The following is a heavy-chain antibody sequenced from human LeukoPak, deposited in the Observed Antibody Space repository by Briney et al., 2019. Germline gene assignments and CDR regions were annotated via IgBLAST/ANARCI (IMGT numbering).Heavy chain of an antibody. J-gene: IGHJ5*02. V-gene: IGHV3-11*01. D-gene: IGHD6-13*01. CDR1: GFTFSDYY. Sequence: PGGSLRLSCAASGFTFSDYYMSWIRQAPGKGLEWVSYISSSGSTIYYADSVKGRFTISRDNAKNSLYLQMNSLRAEDTAVYYCARASSSSWTGVNWFGPWGQGTLVTVSS. CDR3: ARASSSSWTGVNWFGP. CDR2: ISSSGSTI.